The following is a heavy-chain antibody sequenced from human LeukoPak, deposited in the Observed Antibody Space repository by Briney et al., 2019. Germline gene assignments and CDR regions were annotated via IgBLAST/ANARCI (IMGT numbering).Heavy chain of an antibody. CDR1: GFTVSSNH. D-gene: IGHD3-10*01. CDR3: ARPGYYYGSGSTFYAIDV. J-gene: IGHJ6*02. CDR2: TYSGDNT. Sequence: GGTLRLSCAASGFTVSSNHMTWVRQAPGKGLEWISITYSGDNTYYTDSVKGRFTISRDNSKNTLYLQMNSLRAEDTGVYFCARPGYYYGSGSTFYAIDVWGQGTTVTVSS. V-gene: IGHV3-66*02.